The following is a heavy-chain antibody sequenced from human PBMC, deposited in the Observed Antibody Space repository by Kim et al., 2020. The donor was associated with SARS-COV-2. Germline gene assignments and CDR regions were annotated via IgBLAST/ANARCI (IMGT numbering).Heavy chain of an antibody. J-gene: IGHJ4*02. CDR1: GFTFSSYG. D-gene: IGHD5-18*01. Sequence: GGSLRLSCAASGFTFSSYGMHWVRQAPGKGLEWVAVISYDGSNKYYADSVKGRFTISRDNSKNTLYLQMNSLRAEDTAVYYCAKSPSTAMVRYFDYWGQGTLVTVSS. CDR3: AKSPSTAMVRYFDY. CDR2: ISYDGSNK. V-gene: IGHV3-30*18.